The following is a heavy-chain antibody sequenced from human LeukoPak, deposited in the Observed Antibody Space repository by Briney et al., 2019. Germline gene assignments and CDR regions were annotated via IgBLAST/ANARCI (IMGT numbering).Heavy chain of an antibody. CDR1: GFTFSSYS. D-gene: IGHD3-22*01. CDR3: ARDASSGMTYYYDSSSY. J-gene: IGHJ4*02. V-gene: IGHV3-21*01. Sequence: GGSLRLSCAASGFTFSSYSMNWVRQAPGKGLEWVSSISSSSSYIYYADSVKGRFTISRDNPKNSLYLQMNSLRAEDTAVYYCARDASSGMTYYYDSSSYWGQGTLVTVSS. CDR2: ISSSSSYI.